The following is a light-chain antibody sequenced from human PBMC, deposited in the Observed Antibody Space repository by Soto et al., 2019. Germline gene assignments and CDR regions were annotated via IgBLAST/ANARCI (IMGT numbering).Light chain of an antibody. CDR2: YAS. CDR1: QRLGNY. J-gene: IGKJ4*01. V-gene: IGKV3-11*01. Sequence: NLLTQSPATLSFSPGERATLSCRARQRLGNYLGWYQHKPGQAPRLLIYYASTRATDIPPRFSGSGSGTDFTLTISSLEPEDFAVYYCQQRGHWPSFGGGTKVEIK. CDR3: QQRGHWPS.